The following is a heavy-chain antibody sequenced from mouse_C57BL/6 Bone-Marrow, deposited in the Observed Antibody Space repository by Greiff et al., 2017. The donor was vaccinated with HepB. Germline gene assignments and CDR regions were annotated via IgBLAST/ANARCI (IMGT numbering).Heavy chain of an antibody. V-gene: IGHV1-59*01. Sequence: QVQLKQPGAELVRPGTSVKLSCKASGYTFTSYWMHWVKQRPGQGLEWIGVIDPSDSYTNYNQKFKGKATLTVDTSSSTAYMQLSSLTSEDSAVYYCARYNYGSSYPRYYAMDYWGQGTSVTVSS. CDR3: ARYNYGSSYPRYYAMDY. CDR1: GYTFTSYW. J-gene: IGHJ4*01. D-gene: IGHD1-1*01. CDR2: IDPSDSYT.